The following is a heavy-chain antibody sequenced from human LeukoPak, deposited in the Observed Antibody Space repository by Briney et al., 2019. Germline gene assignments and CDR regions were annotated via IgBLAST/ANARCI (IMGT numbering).Heavy chain of an antibody. CDR1: GYSFTSHW. CDR3: ARRVDTGYSSRFYYYYYMDV. CDR2: IYPRDSNT. J-gene: IGHJ6*03. V-gene: IGHV5-51*01. D-gene: IGHD5-18*01. Sequence: AGESLKISCKGSGYGSGYSFTSHWIAWVRQMPGKGLEWMGIIYPRDSNTIYSPSFQGQVTISVDTSISTAYLQWSSLKASDTAMYYCARRVDTGYSSRFYYYYYMDVWGKGTTVTVSS.